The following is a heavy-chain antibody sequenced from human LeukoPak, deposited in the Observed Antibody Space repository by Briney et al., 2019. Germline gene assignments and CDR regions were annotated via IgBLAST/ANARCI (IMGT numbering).Heavy chain of an antibody. D-gene: IGHD1-26*01. CDR2: IYYSGRT. Sequence: SETLSLTCTVSGGSVRSGSYYWNWIRQPPDKGLEWIGYIYYSGRTDYNPSPKSRVTISVDTSKNLFSVKLSSVTAADTAVYYCARSALGRDAFDTWGQGTMVTVSS. CDR1: GGSVRSGSYY. V-gene: IGHV4-61*03. J-gene: IGHJ3*02. CDR3: ARSALGRDAFDT.